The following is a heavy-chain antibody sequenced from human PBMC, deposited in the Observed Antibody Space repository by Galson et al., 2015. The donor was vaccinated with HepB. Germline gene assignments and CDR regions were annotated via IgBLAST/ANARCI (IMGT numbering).Heavy chain of an antibody. D-gene: IGHD2-2*01. Sequence: SVKVSCKASGYTFTTYGIVWMRQAPGQGLEWMGWISAYNGNRNYAQKFQGRVTMTTDTSTSTAYLDLRSLRSDDTAVYFRARDLKHCASTSCHADYFDYWGQGTLVTVSS. V-gene: IGHV1-18*04. CDR3: ARDLKHCASTSCHADYFDY. J-gene: IGHJ4*02. CDR1: GYTFTTYG. CDR2: ISAYNGNR.